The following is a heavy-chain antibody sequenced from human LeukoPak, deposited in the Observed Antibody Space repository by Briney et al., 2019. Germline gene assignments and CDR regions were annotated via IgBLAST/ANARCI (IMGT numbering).Heavy chain of an antibody. CDR1: GYTFTSYY. CDR2: INTSAGST. D-gene: IGHD1-1*01. Sequence: GASVEVSCKASGYTFTSYYLHWVRQAPGQGLEWMGIINTSAGSTSYAQKFQGRVTMTRDTSISTAYMELSRLRSDDTAVYYCARSGTIHYYYYYMDVWGKGATVTVSS. V-gene: IGHV1-46*01. CDR3: ARSGTIHYYYYYMDV. J-gene: IGHJ6*03.